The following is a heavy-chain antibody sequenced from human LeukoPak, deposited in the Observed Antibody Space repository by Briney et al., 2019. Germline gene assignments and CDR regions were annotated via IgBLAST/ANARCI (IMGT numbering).Heavy chain of an antibody. J-gene: IGHJ6*03. D-gene: IGHD5-12*01. CDR3: ASGPPSGHRGFYYFYMDV. V-gene: IGHV4-39*07. CDR2: TYYSGKT. CDR1: GGSISDTNHY. Sequence: SETLSLTCTVSGGSISDTNHYWVWIRPPPGKGLEWIGSTYYSGKTFYRSSLKSRVTMSLDTSKNQFSLNLRSVTAADTAVYYCASGPPSGHRGFYYFYMDVWGKGTTVTVSS.